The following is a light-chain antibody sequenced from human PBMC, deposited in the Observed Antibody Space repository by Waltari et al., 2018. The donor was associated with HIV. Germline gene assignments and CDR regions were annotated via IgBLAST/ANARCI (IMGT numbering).Light chain of an antibody. J-gene: IGLJ2*01. CDR1: SLRSYY. V-gene: IGLV3-19*01. CDR2: GKN. CDR3: NSRDSSGNRL. Sequence: SSELTQDPAVSVALGQTVRITCQGDSLRSYYANWYQQKPGQAPVLVIYGKNNRPSGIPDRFSGSSSVNTASLTITGAQAEDEADYYCNSRDSSGNRLFGGGTKLTVL.